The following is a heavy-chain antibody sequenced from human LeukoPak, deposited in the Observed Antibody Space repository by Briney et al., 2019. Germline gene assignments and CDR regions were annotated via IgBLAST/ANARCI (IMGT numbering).Heavy chain of an antibody. CDR2: ISTYNGNT. J-gene: IGHJ4*02. Sequence: ASVKVSCKASGYTFTNYGISWVRQDPGQGLERMGWISTYNGNTNYTQKLQGRVTMTTDTSTSTAYMELRSLRSDDTAVYFCAREGTAWYFDYWGQGTLVTVSS. V-gene: IGHV1-18*01. D-gene: IGHD3-10*01. CDR1: GYTFTNYG. CDR3: AREGTAWYFDY.